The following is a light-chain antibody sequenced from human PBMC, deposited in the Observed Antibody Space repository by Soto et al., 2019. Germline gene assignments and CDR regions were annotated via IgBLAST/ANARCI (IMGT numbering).Light chain of an antibody. CDR2: AAS. CDR1: LSVASNY. CDR3: QHYRSAPWT. Sequence: EIVLTQSPGTLPLSPGERATLSCRASLSVASNYLAWYQQKPGQAPRLLIYAASGRATGIPDRFSGSGSGTDFTLTITRLEPEDFAVYYCQHYRSAPWTFGQGTKVEIK. V-gene: IGKV3-20*01. J-gene: IGKJ1*01.